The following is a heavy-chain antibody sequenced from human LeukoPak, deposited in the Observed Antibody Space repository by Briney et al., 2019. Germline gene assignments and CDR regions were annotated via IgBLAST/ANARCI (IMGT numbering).Heavy chain of an antibody. V-gene: IGHV3-30*02. J-gene: IGHJ4*02. CDR2: IRYDGSNK. Sequence: GGSLRLSCAASGFTFSDYWMHWVRQAPGKGLEWVAFIRYDGSNKYYADSVKGRFTISRDNSKNTLYLQMNSLRAEGTAVYYCAKDRSRGGYYFIFDYWGQGTLVTVSS. CDR3: AKDRSRGGYYFIFDY. D-gene: IGHD3-22*01. CDR1: GFTFSDYW.